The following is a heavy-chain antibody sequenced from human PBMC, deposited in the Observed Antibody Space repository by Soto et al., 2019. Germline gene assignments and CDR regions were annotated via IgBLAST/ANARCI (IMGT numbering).Heavy chain of an antibody. CDR2: INAGYGNT. D-gene: IGHD7-27*01. J-gene: IGHJ4*02. CDR1: GYTFSSYA. V-gene: IGHV1-3*01. CDR3: ARDTGDGTFDF. Sequence: ASVKVSCRASGYTFSSYAMHWVRQAPGQRLEWMGWINAGYGNTKSSQKFQDRVTISRDTSASTAYMELTSLRSEDTAVYYCARDTGDGTFDFWGQGTLVTVSS.